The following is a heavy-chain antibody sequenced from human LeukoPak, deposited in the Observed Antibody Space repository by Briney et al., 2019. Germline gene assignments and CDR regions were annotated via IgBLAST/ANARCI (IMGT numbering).Heavy chain of an antibody. J-gene: IGHJ4*02. CDR2: IHPKGNEK. V-gene: IGHV3-7*04. CDR1: GFSFTNFW. CDR3: ARGDAFSGDH. Sequence: PGGSLRLSCAVSGFSFTNFWMSWVRQAPGRGLKWVANIHPKGNEKYHVESVKGRFTISRDNTKNLLFLQMNGLRVEDTAVYYCARGDAFSGDHWGQGTLVTVSS.